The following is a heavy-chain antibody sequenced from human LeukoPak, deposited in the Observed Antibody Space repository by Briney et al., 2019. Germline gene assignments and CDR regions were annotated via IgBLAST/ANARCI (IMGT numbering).Heavy chain of an antibody. CDR2: IGYDGSHK. CDR3: AKGAKLGNFDY. Sequence: GGSLRLSCTASGFTFSSYAMHWVRQAPGKGLEWVAFIGYDGSHKYYADSVKGRFTISRDNSKNTVYLQMNSLRGEDTAVYYCAKGAKLGNFDYWGQGALVTVSS. D-gene: IGHD7-27*01. CDR1: GFTFSSYA. J-gene: IGHJ4*02. V-gene: IGHV3-30*02.